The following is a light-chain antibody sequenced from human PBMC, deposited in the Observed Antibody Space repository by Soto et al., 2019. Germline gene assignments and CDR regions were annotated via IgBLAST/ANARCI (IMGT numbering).Light chain of an antibody. CDR2: RAS. CDR1: ERIFSY. Sequence: DIQMTQSPSSLSASVGDRVTITCRTSERIFSYLNWYQQKPGKAPKLLIYRASSLQSGVASRFSGSGSETHFTLTISSLQPEDFAIYYCHQSYSTPRTFGTGNKVDIK. CDR3: HQSYSTPRT. V-gene: IGKV1-39*01. J-gene: IGKJ3*01.